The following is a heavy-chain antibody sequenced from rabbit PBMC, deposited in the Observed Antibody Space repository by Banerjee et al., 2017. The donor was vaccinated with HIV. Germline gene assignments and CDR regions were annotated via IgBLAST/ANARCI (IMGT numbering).Heavy chain of an antibody. V-gene: IGHV1S47*01. CDR1: GFDFSNNA. J-gene: IGHJ4*01. D-gene: IGHD1-1*01. CDR3: ARGSSRSDL. CDR2: IVNGDASI. Sequence: QEQLVESGGGLVQPEGSLTLTCKASGFDFSNNAMCWVRQAPGKGPEWIACIVNGDASIYYASWAKGRFTISKTSSTTVTLQMTSLTAADTATYFCARGSSRSDLWGPGTLVTVS.